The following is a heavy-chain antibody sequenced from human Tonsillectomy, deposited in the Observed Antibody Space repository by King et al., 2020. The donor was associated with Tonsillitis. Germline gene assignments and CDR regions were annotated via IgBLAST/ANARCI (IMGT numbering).Heavy chain of an antibody. V-gene: IGHV1-18*01. D-gene: IGHD2-21*02. J-gene: IGHJ4*02. CDR1: GYTFTDYG. CDR3: GRIYCGGDCYAGPWDY. CDR2: ISTYNGNT. Sequence: QLVQSGAEVKKPGASVKVSCKASGYTFTDYGVSWVRQAPGQGLEWMGWISTYNGNTNYAQKHQGRVTMTTDTSTSTAYMELRSLRSDDTAVYYCGRIYCGGDCYAGPWDYWGQGTLVTVSS.